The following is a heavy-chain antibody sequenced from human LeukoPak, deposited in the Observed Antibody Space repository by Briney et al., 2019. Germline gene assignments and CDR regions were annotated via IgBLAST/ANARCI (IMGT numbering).Heavy chain of an antibody. CDR2: ISSSSSYI. V-gene: IGHV3-21*01. D-gene: IGHD6-13*01. J-gene: IGHJ4*02. CDR1: GFTFSSYS. Sequence: GGSLRLSCAASGFTFSSYSMNWVRQAPGKGLEWGSSISSSSSYIYYADSVKGRFTISRDNAKNSLYLQMNSLRAEDTAVYYCARETIAGRGDFDYWGQGTLVTVSS. CDR3: ARETIAGRGDFDY.